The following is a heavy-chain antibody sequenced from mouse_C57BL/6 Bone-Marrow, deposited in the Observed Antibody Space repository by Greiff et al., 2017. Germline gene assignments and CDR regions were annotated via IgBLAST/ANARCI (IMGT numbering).Heavy chain of an antibody. V-gene: IGHV2-2*01. J-gene: IGHJ3*01. CDR3: ASLSRAY. Sequence: VQLQQSGPGLVQPSQSLSITCTVSGFSLTSYGVHWVRQSPGKGLEWLGVIWSGGSTDYNAAFISSLSISKDNSKSQVFFKMNSLQADDTAIYYCASLSRAYWGQGTLVTVSA. D-gene: IGHD3-1*01. CDR1: GFSLTSYG. CDR2: IWSGGST.